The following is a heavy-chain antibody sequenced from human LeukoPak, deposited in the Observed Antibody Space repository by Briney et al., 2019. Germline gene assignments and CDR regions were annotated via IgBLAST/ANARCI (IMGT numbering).Heavy chain of an antibody. J-gene: IGHJ4*02. CDR2: IKQDGSEK. CDR3: PRDQSLFYYDSSGPGDY. CDR1: GFTFSSYW. D-gene: IGHD3-22*01. V-gene: IGHV3-7*01. Sequence: GGSLRLSCAASGFTFSSYWMSWVRQAPGKGLEWVANIKQDGSEKYYVDSVKGRFTISRDNAKNSLYLQMNSLRAEDTAVYYCPRDQSLFYYDSSGPGDYWGQGTLVTVSS.